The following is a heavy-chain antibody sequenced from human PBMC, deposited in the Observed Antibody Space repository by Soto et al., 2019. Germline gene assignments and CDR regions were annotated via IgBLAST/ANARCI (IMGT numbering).Heavy chain of an antibody. V-gene: IGHV3-11*06. CDR3: AKDLHRFSWPARGGYYYYYGMDV. CDR1: GFTFSDYY. J-gene: IGHJ6*02. CDR2: ISSSSSYT. Sequence: PWGSLRLFCAASGFTFSDYYMSWIRQAPGKGLEWVSYISSSSSYTNYADSVKGRFTISRDNSKNTLYLQMNSLRAEDTAVYYCAKDLHRFSWPARGGYYYYYGMDVWGQGTTVTVSS.